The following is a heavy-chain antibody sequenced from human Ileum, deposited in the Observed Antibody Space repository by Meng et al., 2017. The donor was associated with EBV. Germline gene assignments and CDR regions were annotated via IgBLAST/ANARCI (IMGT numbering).Heavy chain of an antibody. CDR2: IYHSGST. J-gene: IGHJ4*02. D-gene: IGHD6-19*01. CDR3: ARVGQWLPIDY. Sequence: VQLREPGPGLVKPSGTLSPTCAVSGGSISSSNWWSWVRQPPGKGLEWIGEIYHSGSTNYNPSLKSRVTMSVDKSKNQFSLNLSSVTAADTAVYYCARVGQWLPIDYWGQGTLVTVSS. V-gene: IGHV4-4*02. CDR1: GGSISSSNW.